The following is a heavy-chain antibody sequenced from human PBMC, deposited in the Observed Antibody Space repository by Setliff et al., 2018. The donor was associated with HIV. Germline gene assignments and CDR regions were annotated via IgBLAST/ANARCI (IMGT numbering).Heavy chain of an antibody. Sequence: ASVKVSCKASGYSFTSYLIHWVRQAPGQGLEWLGVINPSNSDTDYAQKFQGRVTMTGDTSTSTVYMDLSSLRFEDTAVYYCARERGSTYYFDYWGQGTLVTVSS. CDR1: GYSFTSYL. V-gene: IGHV1-46*01. J-gene: IGHJ4*02. D-gene: IGHD5-12*01. CDR2: INPSNSDT. CDR3: ARERGSTYYFDY.